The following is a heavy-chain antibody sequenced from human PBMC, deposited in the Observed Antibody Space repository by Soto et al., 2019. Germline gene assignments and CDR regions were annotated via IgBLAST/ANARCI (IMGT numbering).Heavy chain of an antibody. J-gene: IGHJ6*02. V-gene: IGHV3-33*01. CDR3: ARDTARAMVRIYYGMDV. D-gene: IGHD3-10*01. CDR1: GFTFSSYG. Sequence: QVQLVESGGGVVQPGRSLRLSCAASGFTFSSYGMHWVRQAPGMGLEWVAVIWYDGSNKYYADSVKGRFTISRDNSKNTLYLQMNSLRAEDPAVYYCARDTARAMVRIYYGMDVWGQGTTVTVSS. CDR2: IWYDGSNK.